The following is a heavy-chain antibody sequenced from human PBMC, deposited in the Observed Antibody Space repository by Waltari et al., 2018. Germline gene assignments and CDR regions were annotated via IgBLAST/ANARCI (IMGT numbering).Heavy chain of an antibody. CDR2: IYSGGGT. Sequence: EVQLVETGGGLIQPGGSLNISCAASELIVGSNYMSWVRQAPGKGLEWVSVIYSGGGTHYAGSVKGRFTISRDNSKNTLHLRMNSLRAEDTAVYYCARVSLRDYYYGMDVWGQGTTVTVSS. V-gene: IGHV3-53*02. CDR1: ELIVGSNY. CDR3: ARVSLRDYYYGMDV. J-gene: IGHJ6*02.